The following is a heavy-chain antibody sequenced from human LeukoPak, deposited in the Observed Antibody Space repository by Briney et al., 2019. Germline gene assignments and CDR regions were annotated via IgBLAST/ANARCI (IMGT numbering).Heavy chain of an antibody. Sequence: PSETLSLTCTVSGASISSHYWTWIRQPPGEGLEWIGYIYYSGSTNYNPSLKSRVTMSVDTSKNQFSLKLTSVTAADTAVYYCARDLADYYYGMDVWGQGTTVTVAS. V-gene: IGHV4-59*11. CDR3: ARDLADYYYGMDV. D-gene: IGHD6-19*01. CDR2: IYYSGST. J-gene: IGHJ6*02. CDR1: GASISSHY.